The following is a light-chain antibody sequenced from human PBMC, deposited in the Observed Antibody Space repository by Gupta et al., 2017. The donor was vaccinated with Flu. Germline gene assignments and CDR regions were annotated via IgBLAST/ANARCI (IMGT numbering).Light chain of an antibody. J-gene: IGKJ1*01. CDR3: QQRTNGLWT. Sequence: PGSLSVSPGERATLSCRASQSVGTTLAWYQQKPGRAPRLLIKDASNGATGVPERFSGGGSGTDFTLTISSLESEDVVMYYCQQRTNGLWTFGQGTKVEIK. CDR1: QSVGTT. V-gene: IGKV3-11*01. CDR2: DAS.